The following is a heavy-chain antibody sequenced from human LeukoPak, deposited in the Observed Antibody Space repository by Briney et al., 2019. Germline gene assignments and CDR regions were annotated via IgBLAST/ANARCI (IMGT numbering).Heavy chain of an antibody. V-gene: IGHV3-23*01. CDR1: GLTFSTYA. CDR3: ARRGTGIAGNRQFYFDF. D-gene: IGHD6-13*01. CDR2: ISGTSGGT. J-gene: IGHJ4*02. Sequence: GGSLRLSCAASGLTFSTYAMSWVRQAPGKGLEWVSTISGTSGGTYYADSVKGRFTISRDNSKNTLYLQMNSLRDEDTAVYYCARRGTGIAGNRQFYFDFWGQGTLVTVSA.